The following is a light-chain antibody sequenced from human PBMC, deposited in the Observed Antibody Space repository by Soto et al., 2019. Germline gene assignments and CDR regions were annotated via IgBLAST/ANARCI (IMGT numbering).Light chain of an antibody. CDR2: GAS. Sequence: LVPGEIATLSCRTSQSVSNNYLAWYQQKPGQAPRLLIYGASSRATGVPDRFSGSGSGTDFTLSISRLEPEDFAVYYCQQYSNLWTFGQGTKVDIK. V-gene: IGKV3D-20*02. CDR3: QQYSNLWT. J-gene: IGKJ1*01. CDR1: QSVSNNY.